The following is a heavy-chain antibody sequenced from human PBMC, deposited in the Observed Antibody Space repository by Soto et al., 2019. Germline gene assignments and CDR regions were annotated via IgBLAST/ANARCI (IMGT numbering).Heavy chain of an antibody. D-gene: IGHD2-21*02. J-gene: IGHJ6*02. V-gene: IGHV2-5*02. CDR3: VQTRCGGDCLQSYSSHSYYGLDV. CDR1: GLSLSTIGEG. CDR2: VYWDDDK. Sequence: QITLKESGPTLVKPTQTLTLTCTFSGLSLSTIGEGVGWIRQPPGKALEWLALVYWDDDKRYSPSLKSRLTLTXDXSXNXLVLTMTNMGPVDTATYYCVQTRCGGDCLQSYSSHSYYGLDVWGQGTTVTVS.